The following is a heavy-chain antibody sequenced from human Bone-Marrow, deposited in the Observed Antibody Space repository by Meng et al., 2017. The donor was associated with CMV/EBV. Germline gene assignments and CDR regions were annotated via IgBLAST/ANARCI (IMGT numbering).Heavy chain of an antibody. Sequence: SETLSLTCAVYGGSFSGYYWSWIRQPPGKGLEWIGEINHSGSTNYNPSLKSRVTISVDTSKNQFSLKLSSVTAADTAVYYCARGGGRSRSGSYSVDYWGQGTLVIVSS. CDR1: GGSFSGYY. V-gene: IGHV4-34*01. D-gene: IGHD1-26*01. CDR3: ARGGGRSRSGSYSVDY. J-gene: IGHJ4*02. CDR2: INHSGST.